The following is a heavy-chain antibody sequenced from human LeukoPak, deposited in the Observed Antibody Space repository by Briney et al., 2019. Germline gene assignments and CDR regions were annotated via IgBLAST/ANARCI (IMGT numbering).Heavy chain of an antibody. V-gene: IGHV1-18*01. J-gene: IGHJ4*02. D-gene: IGHD6-13*01. CDR2: ISAYNGNT. Sequence: GASVKVSCKASGYTFTSYGISWVRQAPGQGREWMGWISAYNGNTNYAQKLQGRVTMTTDTSTSTAYMELRSLRSDDTAVYYCARVRNIAAAAYFDYWGQGTLVTVSS. CDR3: ARVRNIAAAAYFDY. CDR1: GYTFTSYG.